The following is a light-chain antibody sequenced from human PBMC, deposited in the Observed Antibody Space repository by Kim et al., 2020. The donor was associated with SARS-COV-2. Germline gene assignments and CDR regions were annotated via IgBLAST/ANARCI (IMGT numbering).Light chain of an antibody. J-gene: IGLJ3*02. CDR3: CSCAGSRV. V-gene: IGLV2-23*02. CDR1: SIDVGSYNL. CDR2: EVS. Sequence: SPGQSITISCTGTSIDVGSYNLVSWYQQHPGKAPKLMIYEVSKRPSGVSNRFSGSKSGNTASLTISGLQAEDEADYYCCSCAGSRVFGGGTQLTVL.